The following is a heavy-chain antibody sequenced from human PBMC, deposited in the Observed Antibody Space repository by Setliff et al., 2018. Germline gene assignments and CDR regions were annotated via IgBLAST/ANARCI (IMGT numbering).Heavy chain of an antibody. Sequence: SETLSLTCNVSGGSISSYSWSWIRQAPGKGLEWIGYLYYSGNTNYNPSLKSRVTISGDTSKNYFSLNLTSVTEADTPVYYCARGRPGYYYYMNVWGQGTTVTVSS. CDR1: GGSISSYS. CDR3: ARGRPGYYYYMNV. J-gene: IGHJ6*03. CDR2: LYYSGNT. V-gene: IGHV4-59*01.